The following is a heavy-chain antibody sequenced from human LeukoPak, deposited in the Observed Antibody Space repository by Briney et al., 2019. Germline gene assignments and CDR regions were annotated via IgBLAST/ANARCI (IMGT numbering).Heavy chain of an antibody. CDR3: GRERGVVPAALGYMDV. CDR2: IYHSGST. D-gene: IGHD2-2*01. J-gene: IGHJ6*03. CDR1: GGSISSGGYY. Sequence: SQTLSLTCTVSGGSISSGGYYWSWIRQPPGKGLEWIGYIYHSGSTYYNPSLKSRVTISVDRPKNQFSLKLSSVTAADTAVYYGGRERGVVPAALGYMDVWAKGPRSPSP. V-gene: IGHV4-30-2*01.